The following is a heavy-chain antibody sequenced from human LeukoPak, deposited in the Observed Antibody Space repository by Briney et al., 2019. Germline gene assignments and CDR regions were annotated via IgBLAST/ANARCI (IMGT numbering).Heavy chain of an antibody. Sequence: ASVKVSCKASDYTFTRSGISWVRQAPGQGLEWMGWISAYNGNTNYAQKLQGRVTMTTDTSTSTAYMELRRLRSDGTAVYYCARYCSSIRCSYGMDVWGQGTTVTVSS. CDR1: DYTFTRSG. J-gene: IGHJ6*02. D-gene: IGHD2-2*01. V-gene: IGHV1-18*01. CDR2: ISAYNGNT. CDR3: ARYCSSIRCSYGMDV.